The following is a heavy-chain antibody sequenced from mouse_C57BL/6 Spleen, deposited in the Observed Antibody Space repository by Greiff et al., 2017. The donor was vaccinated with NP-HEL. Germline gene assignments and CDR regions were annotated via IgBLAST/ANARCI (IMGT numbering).Heavy chain of an antibody. J-gene: IGHJ3*01. CDR1: GYAFRSSW. D-gene: IGHD3-2*02. CDR2: IYPGDGDT. Sequence: QVQLQQSGPELVKPGASVKISCKASGYAFRSSWMHWVKQRPGKGLEWIGRIYPGDGDTNYNGKFKGKATLTADKSSSTAYMQLSSLTSEDAAVYFCARGAAQAAWFAYGGHGTLVTVSA. CDR3: ARGAAQAAWFAY. V-gene: IGHV1-82*01.